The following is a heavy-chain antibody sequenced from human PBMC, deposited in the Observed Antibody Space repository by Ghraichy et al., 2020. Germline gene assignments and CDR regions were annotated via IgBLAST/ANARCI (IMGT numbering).Heavy chain of an antibody. Sequence: SETLSLTCSVSGASIGSSTNYWGWIRQTPGKGLEWIGSIFYSGITYYNPSLKSRVTISVDTSKNQLSLKLSSVTAADTAVYSCVIPRIAAGPFDPWGQGTLVTVSS. V-gene: IGHV4-39*01. J-gene: IGHJ5*02. D-gene: IGHD6-6*01. CDR2: IFYSGIT. CDR1: GASIGSSTNY. CDR3: VIPRIAAGPFDP.